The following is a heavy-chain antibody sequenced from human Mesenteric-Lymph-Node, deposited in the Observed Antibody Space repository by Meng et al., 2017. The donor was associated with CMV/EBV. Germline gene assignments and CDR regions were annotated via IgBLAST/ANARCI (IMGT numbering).Heavy chain of an antibody. Sequence: GESLKISCAASGFTFSSYAMSWVRQAPGKGLEWVSYIRSSSRIIYYADSVKGRFTISRDNAKNSLYLEMNSLRAEDTAVYYCARDPPRYGMDVWGQGTTVTVSS. J-gene: IGHJ6*02. CDR3: ARDPPRYGMDV. CDR2: IRSSSRII. CDR1: GFTFSSYA. V-gene: IGHV3-21*05.